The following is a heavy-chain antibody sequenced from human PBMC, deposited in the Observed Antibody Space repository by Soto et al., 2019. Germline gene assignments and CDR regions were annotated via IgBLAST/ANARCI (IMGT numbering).Heavy chain of an antibody. Sequence: ASVKVSCKASGYTFTGYYMHWVRQAPGQGLEWMGWINPNSGGTNYAQKFQGWVTMTRDTSISTAYMELSRLRSDDTAVYYCARVAPPSITIFGVVADYYYYMDVWGKGTTVTVSS. CDR1: GYTFTGYY. CDR3: ARVAPPSITIFGVVADYYYYMDV. V-gene: IGHV1-2*04. CDR2: INPNSGGT. D-gene: IGHD3-3*01. J-gene: IGHJ6*03.